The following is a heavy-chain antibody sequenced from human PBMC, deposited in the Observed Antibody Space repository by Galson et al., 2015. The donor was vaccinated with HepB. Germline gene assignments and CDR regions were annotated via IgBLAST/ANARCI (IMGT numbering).Heavy chain of an antibody. Sequence: SLRLSCAASGFTVSSNYMSWVRQAPGKGLEWVSVIYSGGSTYYADSVKGRFTISRDNSKNTLYLQIDSLRDEDTAVYYCTTDLLLRGVIGDYGMDVWGQGTTVTVSS. V-gene: IGHV3-53*01. CDR3: TTDLLLRGVIGDYGMDV. J-gene: IGHJ6*02. CDR2: IYSGGST. CDR1: GFTVSSNY. D-gene: IGHD3-10*01.